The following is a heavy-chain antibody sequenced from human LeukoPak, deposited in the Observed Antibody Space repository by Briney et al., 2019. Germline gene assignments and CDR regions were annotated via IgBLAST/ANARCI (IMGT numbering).Heavy chain of an antibody. CDR2: ISSSGSTI. J-gene: IGHJ4*02. CDR3: ARVNNWNQEDY. V-gene: IGHV3-48*04. Sequence: PGGSLRLSCAASGFTFSSYSMNWVRQAPGKGLEWVSYISSSGSTIYYADSVKGRFTISRDNAKNSLYLQMNSLRAEDTAVYYCARVNNWNQEDYWGQGTLVTVSS. D-gene: IGHD1-20*01. CDR1: GFTFSSYS.